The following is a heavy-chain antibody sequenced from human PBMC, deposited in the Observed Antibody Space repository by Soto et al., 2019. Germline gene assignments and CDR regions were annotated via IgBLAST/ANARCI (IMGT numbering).Heavy chain of an antibody. CDR3: ARDLAVGLVDY. D-gene: IGHD6-19*01. CDR1: GYTFTSYG. J-gene: IGHJ4*02. V-gene: IGHV1-18*01. Sequence: QVLLVQSGAEVKKPGASVKVSSKASGYTFTSYGISWVRQAPGQGLEWMGWISAYNGNTKYTQKLQGRVTMTTDTSTSTGYMELRSLRSDDTAVYYCARDLAVGLVDYWGQGTLVTVSS. CDR2: ISAYNGNT.